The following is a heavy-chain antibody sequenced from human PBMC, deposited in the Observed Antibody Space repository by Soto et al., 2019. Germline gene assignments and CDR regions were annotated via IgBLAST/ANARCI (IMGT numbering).Heavy chain of an antibody. CDR3: TDMRGRWLPRD. V-gene: IGHV4-39*01. Sequence: QLQLQESGPGLVKPSETLSLTCTVSGGSISGSSYYWGWIRQPPGKGLEWIGTIYYSGAAYYNPSLQSRVTISVDTYSTQVSTKLNSGRAADTAVYYCTDMRGRWLPRDWGQGTVVTVSS. CDR1: GGSISGSSYY. J-gene: IGHJ4*02. D-gene: IGHD6-19*01. CDR2: IYYSGAA.